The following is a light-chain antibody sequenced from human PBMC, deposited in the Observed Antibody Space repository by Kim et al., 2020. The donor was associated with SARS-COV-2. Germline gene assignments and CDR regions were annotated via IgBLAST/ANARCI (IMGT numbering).Light chain of an antibody. V-gene: IGKV3-20*01. CDR3: QQYGSSPGT. Sequence: SAGERATLSCRASQSVSSSYLAWYQQKPGQAPRLLMYGASSRASGIPDRFSGSGSGTDFTLTISRLEAEDFAVYYCQQYGSSPGTFGGGTKVDIK. CDR2: GAS. CDR1: QSVSSSY. J-gene: IGKJ4*02.